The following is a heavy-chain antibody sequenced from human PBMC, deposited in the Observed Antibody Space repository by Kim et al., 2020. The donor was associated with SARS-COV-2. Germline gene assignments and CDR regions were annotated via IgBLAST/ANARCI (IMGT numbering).Heavy chain of an antibody. D-gene: IGHD2-2*01. CDR3: ARAYTADIVVVPANGFDP. Sequence: GGSLRLSCAASGFTFSSYSMNWVRQAPGKGLEWVSSISSSSSYIYYADSVKGRFTISRDNAKNSLYLQMNSLRAEDTAVYYCARAYTADIVVVPANGFDPWGQGTLVTVSS. V-gene: IGHV3-21*01. CDR2: ISSSSSYI. CDR1: GFTFSSYS. J-gene: IGHJ5*02.